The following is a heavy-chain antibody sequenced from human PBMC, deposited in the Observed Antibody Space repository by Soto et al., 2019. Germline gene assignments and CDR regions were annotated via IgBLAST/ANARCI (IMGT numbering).Heavy chain of an antibody. D-gene: IGHD3-10*01. CDR3: ARARTIMVRGVIITGYAFDV. Sequence: QVQLVQSGAEVKKPGSSVKVSCKASGGTFSSYAFSWVRQAPGQGLEWMGGIIPIFGTANYAQKFQGRVTITADESTSTAYMKLRSLRSEDTAVYYCARARTIMVRGVIITGYAFDVWGQGTMVTVSS. V-gene: IGHV1-69*01. CDR1: GGTFSSYA. J-gene: IGHJ3*01. CDR2: IIPIFGTA.